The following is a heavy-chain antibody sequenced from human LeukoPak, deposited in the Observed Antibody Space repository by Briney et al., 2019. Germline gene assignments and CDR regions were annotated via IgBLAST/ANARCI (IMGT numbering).Heavy chain of an antibody. J-gene: IGHJ4*02. V-gene: IGHV3-48*04. D-gene: IGHD5-12*01. CDR2: ISGSGNII. Sequence: GGSLRLPCAASGITFSRYNMNWVRQAPGKGLEWVSYISGSGNIIYYADSVKGRFTISRDNARNSLYLQINSLRAEDTAVYYCAKVGAAVATTGVDYWGQGTLVTVSS. CDR3: AKVGAAVATTGVDY. CDR1: GITFSRYN.